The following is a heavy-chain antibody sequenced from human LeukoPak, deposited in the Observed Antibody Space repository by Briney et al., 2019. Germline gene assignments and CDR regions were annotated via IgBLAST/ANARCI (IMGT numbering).Heavy chain of an antibody. CDR1: GYSFTKYV. V-gene: IGHV1-18*01. D-gene: IGHD3-9*01. CDR3: AREFYDILTGYYSEGNDY. J-gene: IGHJ4*02. CDR2: ISAYNGNT. Sequence: ASVTVSCKASGYSFTKYVVNWVRQAPGQGLEWMGWISAYNGNTNYAQKLQGRVTMTTDTSTSTAYMELRSLRSDDTAVYYCAREFYDILTGYYSEGNDYWGQGTLVTVSS.